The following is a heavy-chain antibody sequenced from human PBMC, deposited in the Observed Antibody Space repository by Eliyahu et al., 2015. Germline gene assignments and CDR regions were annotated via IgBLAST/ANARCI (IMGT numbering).Heavy chain of an antibody. V-gene: IGHV3-21*01. D-gene: IGHD5-24*01. CDR2: ISSSSSYI. J-gene: IGHJ4*02. CDR3: ARVSGVEMATIFPFDY. CDR1: GFXFSSYS. Sequence: EVQLVESGGGLVKPGGSLRLSCAASGFXFSSYSMNWVRQAPGKGLEWVSSISSSSSYIYYADSVKGRFTISRDNAKNSLYLQMNSLRAEDTAVYYCARVSGVEMATIFPFDYWGQGTLVTVSS.